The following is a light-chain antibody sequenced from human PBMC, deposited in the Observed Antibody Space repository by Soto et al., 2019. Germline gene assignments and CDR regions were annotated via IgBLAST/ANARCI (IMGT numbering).Light chain of an antibody. J-gene: IGLJ3*02. CDR1: SSDVGGYDH. CDR2: DVT. Sequence: QSVLTQPASVSGSPGQSITISCTGTSSDVGGYDHVSWYQQHPGKAPKLIIYDVTVRPSGISPRFSGSKSDNTASLVVSGLQPEDEADYYCSSYTNKDTLLFGGGTKVTVL. V-gene: IGLV2-14*03. CDR3: SSYTNKDTLL.